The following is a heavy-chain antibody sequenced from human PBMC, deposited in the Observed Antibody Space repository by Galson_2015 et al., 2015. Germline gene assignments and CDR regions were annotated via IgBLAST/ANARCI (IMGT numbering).Heavy chain of an antibody. J-gene: IGHJ4*02. CDR2: MNPNSGNT. V-gene: IGHV1-8*01. Sequence: CKASGYTFTSYDINWVRQATGQGLEWMGWMNPNSGNTGYAQKFQGRVTMTRNTSISTAYMELSSLRSEDTAVYYCARSGYSYGLHDYWGQGTLVTVSS. CDR3: ARSGYSYGLHDY. D-gene: IGHD5-18*01. CDR1: GYTFTSYD.